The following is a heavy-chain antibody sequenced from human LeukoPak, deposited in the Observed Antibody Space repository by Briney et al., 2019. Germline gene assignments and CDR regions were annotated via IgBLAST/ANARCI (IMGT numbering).Heavy chain of an antibody. CDR2: ISGRGGST. CDR3: AKGDGGYY. J-gene: IGHJ4*02. V-gene: IGHV3-23*01. D-gene: IGHD2-15*01. CDR1: GFTFSSYA. Sequence: AGGSLRLSCAASGFTFSSYAMSWVRQAPGKGLEGVSVISGRGGSTYYADSVKGRFTISRDNSKNTLYLQMNSLRAEDTAVYYCAKGDGGYYWGQGTLVTVSS.